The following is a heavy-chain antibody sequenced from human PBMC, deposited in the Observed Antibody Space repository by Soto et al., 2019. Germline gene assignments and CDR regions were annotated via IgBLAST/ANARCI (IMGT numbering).Heavy chain of an antibody. CDR3: ARQDHNWNRDYYYYMDV. J-gene: IGHJ6*03. Sequence: SETLSLTCTVSGGSISSSSYYWGWIRQPPGKGLEWIGSIYYSGSTYYNPSLKSRVTISVDTSKNQFSLKLSSVTAADTAVYYCARQDHNWNRDYYYYMDVWGKGTTVTVSS. CDR1: GGSISSSSYY. CDR2: IYYSGST. D-gene: IGHD1-20*01. V-gene: IGHV4-39*01.